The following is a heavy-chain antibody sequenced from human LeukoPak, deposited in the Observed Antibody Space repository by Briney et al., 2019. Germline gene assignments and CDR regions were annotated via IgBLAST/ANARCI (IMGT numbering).Heavy chain of an antibody. J-gene: IGHJ4*02. CDR1: GFTFSSYS. V-gene: IGHV3-21*01. CDR2: ISSSSSYI. D-gene: IGHD4-17*01. Sequence: GGPLRLSCAASGFTFSSYSMNWVRQAPGKGLEWVSSISSSSSYIYYADSVKGRFTISRDNAKNSLYLQMNSLRAEDTAVYYCARDTVTTGAYWGQGTLVTVSS. CDR3: ARDTVTTGAY.